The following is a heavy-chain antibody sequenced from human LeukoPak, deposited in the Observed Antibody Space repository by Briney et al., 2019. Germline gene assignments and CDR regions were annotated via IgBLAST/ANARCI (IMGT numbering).Heavy chain of an antibody. V-gene: IGHV3-30*02. CDR2: IRYDGRNK. J-gene: IGHJ4*02. CDR1: GFTFSSYG. Sequence: PGGSLRLSCAASGFTFSSYGMHWVRQAPGKGLEWVAFIRYDGRNKYYADSVKGRFTISRDSSKNRLYLQMNSLRAEDTAVYFCAKDLGIYGDYFWAFDYWGQGTLVTVSS. D-gene: IGHD4-17*01. CDR3: AKDLGIYGDYFWAFDY.